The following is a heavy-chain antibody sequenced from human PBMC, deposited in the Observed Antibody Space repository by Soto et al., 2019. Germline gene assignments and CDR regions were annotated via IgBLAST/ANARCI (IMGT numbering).Heavy chain of an antibody. Sequence: EVQLLESGGGLVQPGRSLRLSFAASGLTFSNYAMSWVPQAPGQGRDWVSAISGRGGTTYYADSVKGRFTISRDNSKNTLFLQMHSLRAEDAAVYYCAKFFVETGSNSGWPWSFHYWGQGTLVTVSS. CDR3: AKFFVETGSNSGWPWSFHY. J-gene: IGHJ4*02. D-gene: IGHD6-25*01. V-gene: IGHV3-23*01. CDR1: GLTFSNYA. CDR2: ISGRGGTT.